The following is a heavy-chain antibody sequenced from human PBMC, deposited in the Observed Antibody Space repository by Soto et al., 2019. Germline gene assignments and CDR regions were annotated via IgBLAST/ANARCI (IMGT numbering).Heavy chain of an antibody. J-gene: IGHJ4*02. CDR3: ARDLRSSEDLGRTKHGWGY. CDR1: GYTFTSYG. CDR2: ISAYNGNT. V-gene: IGHV1-18*01. D-gene: IGHD3-16*01. Sequence: QVQLVQSGAEVKKPGASVKVSCKASGYTFTSYGISWVRQAPGQGLEWMGWISAYNGNTNYAQKLHGRVNRTTDISTSTSDMEMRRLRSDATPVYYSARDLRSSEDLGRTKHGWGYWGQGTMVTVYS.